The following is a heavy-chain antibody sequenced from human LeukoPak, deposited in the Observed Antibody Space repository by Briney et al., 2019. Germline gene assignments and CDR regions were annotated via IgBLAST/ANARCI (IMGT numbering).Heavy chain of an antibody. J-gene: IGHJ4*02. CDR2: INPNSGGT. CDR3: AREGHWGSSDY. D-gene: IGHD7-27*01. Sequence: ASVKDSCKASGYTFTGYYMHWVRQAPGQGLEWMGWINPNSGGTNYAQKFEGRVTMTRDTSISTAYMELSGLRSDDTAVYYCAREGHWGSSDYWGQGTLVTVSS. CDR1: GYTFTGYY. V-gene: IGHV1-2*02.